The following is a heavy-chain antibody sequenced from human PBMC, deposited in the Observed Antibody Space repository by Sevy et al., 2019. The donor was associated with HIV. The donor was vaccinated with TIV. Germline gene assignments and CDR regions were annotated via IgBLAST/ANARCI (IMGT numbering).Heavy chain of an antibody. CDR2: ISWNSGSI. D-gene: IGHD4-17*01. Sequence: GGSLRISCAASGFTFDDYAMHWVRQAPGKGLEWVSGISWNSGSIGYADSVKGRFTISRDNAKNSLYLQMNSLRAEDTALYYCAKGRHYGGNFEGVGAFDIWGQGTMVTVSS. CDR3: AKGRHYGGNFEGVGAFDI. V-gene: IGHV3-9*01. J-gene: IGHJ3*02. CDR1: GFTFDDYA.